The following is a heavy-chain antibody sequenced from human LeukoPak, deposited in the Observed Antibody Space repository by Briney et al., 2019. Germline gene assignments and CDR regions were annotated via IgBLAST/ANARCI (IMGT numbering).Heavy chain of an antibody. D-gene: IGHD3-22*01. V-gene: IGHV4-59*12. Sequence: SETLSLTCTVSGGSISRYYWSWIRQPPGKGLEWIGYIYYSGCTNYNPSLKSRLTISVVTSNNQFSLTLHSVTAAYTAVYYCARAYDYDIDGPYAFDIWSQGTMVTVSS. CDR2: IYYSGCT. CDR3: ARAYDYDIDGPYAFDI. J-gene: IGHJ3*02. CDR1: GGSISRYY.